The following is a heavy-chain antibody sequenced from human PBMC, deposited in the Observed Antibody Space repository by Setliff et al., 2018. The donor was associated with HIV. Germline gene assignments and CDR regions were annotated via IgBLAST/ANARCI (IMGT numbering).Heavy chain of an antibody. CDR3: ARGWGHDGFDF. CDR1: GRSFSGYY. D-gene: IGHD7-27*01. CDR2: INHSGGT. J-gene: IGHJ3*01. V-gene: IGHV4-34*01. Sequence: CAVYGRSFSGYYWNWIRQSPGKGLEWIGEINHSGGTNYNPSLKSRVTMSIDTSKNQFSLNVSSVTAADTAVYYCARGWGHDGFDFWGQGTMVTISS.